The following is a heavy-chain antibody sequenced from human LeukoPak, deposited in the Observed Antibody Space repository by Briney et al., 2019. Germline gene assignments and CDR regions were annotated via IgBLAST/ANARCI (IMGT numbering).Heavy chain of an antibody. Sequence: GGSLRLSCAASGFTFSKYWMLWVRQAPGKGLESVSRINTDGTVTTYADSVKGRFTVSRYNADNTMFLQMYSVRDEDTAVYYCATKHWLALPPDSWGQGTPVTVSS. D-gene: IGHD6-19*01. V-gene: IGHV3-74*01. CDR3: ATKHWLALPPDS. J-gene: IGHJ4*02. CDR2: INTDGTVT. CDR1: GFTFSKYW.